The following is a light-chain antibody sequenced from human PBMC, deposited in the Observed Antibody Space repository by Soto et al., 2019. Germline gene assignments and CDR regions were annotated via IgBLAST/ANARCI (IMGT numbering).Light chain of an antibody. CDR3: SSYTENKTDV. V-gene: IGLV2-14*03. CDR1: SSDVGRYNF. J-gene: IGLJ2*01. CDR2: DVN. Sequence: QSVLTQPASVSGSPGQSIAISCTGTSSDVGRYNFVSWYQQHPGQVPKLMIYDVNNRPSGVSDRFSGSKSGNTASLTISGLQAEDEAHYYCSSYTENKTDVFGGGTKVTVL.